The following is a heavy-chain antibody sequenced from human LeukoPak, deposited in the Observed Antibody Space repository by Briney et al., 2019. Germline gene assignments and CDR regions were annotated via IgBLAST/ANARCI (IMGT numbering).Heavy chain of an antibody. CDR2: ISWNGGST. CDR3: ARYARGLGYMDV. D-gene: IGHD3-10*01. Sequence: GGSLRLSCAASGFTFDDYGMSWVRQAPGKGLEWVSGISWNGGSTGYADSVKGRFTISRANAKNSLYLQMNSLRDEDTALYYCARYARGLGYMDVWGKGTTVTVSS. J-gene: IGHJ6*03. CDR1: GFTFDDYG. V-gene: IGHV3-20*04.